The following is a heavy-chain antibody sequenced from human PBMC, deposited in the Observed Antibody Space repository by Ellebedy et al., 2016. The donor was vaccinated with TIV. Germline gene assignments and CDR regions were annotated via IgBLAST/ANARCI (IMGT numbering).Heavy chain of an antibody. J-gene: IGHJ4*02. CDR2: IKQDGSEK. V-gene: IGHV3-7*03. D-gene: IGHD5-18*01. CDR3: AKDRTPGDGYWVFDS. Sequence: GESLKISCAASGFTFSSYWMSWVRQAPGKGLEWVANIKQDGSEKYYVDSVKGRFTISRDNAKNSLYLQMNSLRAEDTAVYFCAKDRTPGDGYWVFDSWGQGTLVTVSS. CDR1: GFTFSSYW.